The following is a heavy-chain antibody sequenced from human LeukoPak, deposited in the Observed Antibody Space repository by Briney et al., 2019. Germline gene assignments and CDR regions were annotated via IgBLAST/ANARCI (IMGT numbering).Heavy chain of an antibody. V-gene: IGHV3-30*18. Sequence: GGSLRLSCAASGFTFSTYGMHWVRQAPGKGLEWVAVISYDGSNQYYADSVKGRFTISRDNSKNTLYLQMNSLRAEDTAVYYCAKDKGGGYGNDGFDIWGRGTMVTVSS. CDR1: GFTFSTYG. CDR2: ISYDGSNQ. CDR3: AKDKGGGYGNDGFDI. J-gene: IGHJ3*02. D-gene: IGHD3-16*01.